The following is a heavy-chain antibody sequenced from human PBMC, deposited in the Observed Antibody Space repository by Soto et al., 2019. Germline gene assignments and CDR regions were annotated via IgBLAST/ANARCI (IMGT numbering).Heavy chain of an antibody. V-gene: IGHV3-23*01. CDR2: ISGSGGST. D-gene: IGHD2-2*01. CDR1: GFTFNIYA. J-gene: IGHJ3*02. Sequence: EVQVLESGGGLVQPGGSLRLSCAASGFTFNIYAMSWVRQAPGKGLEWVSDISGSGGSTYYADSVKGRFTTSRDNSKNSLYVQMKSLTAADPAVYYFSKRPVPEGLKVSLAGFDIWGRGKIVTVS. CDR3: SKRPVPEGLKVSLAGFDI.